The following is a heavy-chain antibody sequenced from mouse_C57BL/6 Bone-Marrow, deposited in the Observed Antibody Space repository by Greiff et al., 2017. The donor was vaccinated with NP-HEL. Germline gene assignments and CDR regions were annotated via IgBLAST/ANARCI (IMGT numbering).Heavy chain of an antibody. D-gene: IGHD2-2*01. V-gene: IGHV1-15*01. J-gene: IGHJ2*01. CDR1: GYTFTDYE. CDR2: IDPETGGT. Sequence: VQLVESGAELVRPGASVTLSCKASGYTFTDYEMHWVKQTPVHGLEWIGAIDPETGGTAYNQKFKGKAILTADKSSSTAYMELRSLTSEDSAVYYCTSDGGVKDYFDYWGQGTTLTVSS. CDR3: TSDGGVKDYFDY.